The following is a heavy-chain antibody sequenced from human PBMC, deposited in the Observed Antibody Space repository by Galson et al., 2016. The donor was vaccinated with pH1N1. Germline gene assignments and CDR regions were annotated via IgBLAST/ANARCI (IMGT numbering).Heavy chain of an antibody. J-gene: IGHJ4*02. V-gene: IGHV1-18*01. Sequence: SVKVSCKASGYTFTTYGIDWVRQAPGQGLEWMGWISTYTGNAKYAQKCQGRLTLTTDPFTNIAYMDLGSLTSDDTATYFCASCYLDSWGQGTLVTVSS. CDR3: ASCYLDS. CDR1: GYTFTTYG. CDR2: ISTYTGNA.